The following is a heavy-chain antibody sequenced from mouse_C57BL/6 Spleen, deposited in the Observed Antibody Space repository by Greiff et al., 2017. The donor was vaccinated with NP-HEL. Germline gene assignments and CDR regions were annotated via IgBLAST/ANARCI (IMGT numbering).Heavy chain of an antibody. CDR3: ARAITTVVAGYYFDY. D-gene: IGHD1-1*01. Sequence: EVKVVESEGGLVQPGSSMKLSCTASGFTFSDYYMAWVRQVPEKGLEWVANINYDGSSTYYLDSLKSRFIISRDNAKNILYLQMSSLKSEDTATYYCARAITTVVAGYYFDYWGQGTTLTVSS. V-gene: IGHV5-16*01. CDR2: INYDGSST. CDR1: GFTFSDYY. J-gene: IGHJ2*01.